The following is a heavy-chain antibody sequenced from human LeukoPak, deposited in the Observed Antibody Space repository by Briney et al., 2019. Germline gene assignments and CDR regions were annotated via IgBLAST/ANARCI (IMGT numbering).Heavy chain of an antibody. Sequence: SETLSLTCAVYGGSFSGYYWSWIRQPPGKGLEWIGEINHSGSTNYNPSLKSRVTISVDTSKNQFSLKLSSVTAAGTAVYYCARGAVSGSFDYWGQGTLVTVSS. CDR1: GGSFSGYY. D-gene: IGHD3-10*01. J-gene: IGHJ4*02. V-gene: IGHV4-34*01. CDR3: ARGAVSGSFDY. CDR2: INHSGST.